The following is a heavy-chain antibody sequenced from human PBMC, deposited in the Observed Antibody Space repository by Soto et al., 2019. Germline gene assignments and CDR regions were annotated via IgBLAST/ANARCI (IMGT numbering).Heavy chain of an antibody. CDR1: GFTFSPYW. CDR2: INSDGSST. D-gene: IGHD2-15*01. CDR3: ARDRWGGGRDMDV. J-gene: IGHJ6*02. V-gene: IGHV3-74*01. Sequence: EVQLVESGGGLVQPGGSLRLSCAASGFTFSPYWIHWVRQAPGKGLVWVSRINSDGSSTNYADSVKGRFTISSDNAKNTLFLQMNSLRAEDTAVYYCARDRWGGGRDMDVWGQGTTVTVSS.